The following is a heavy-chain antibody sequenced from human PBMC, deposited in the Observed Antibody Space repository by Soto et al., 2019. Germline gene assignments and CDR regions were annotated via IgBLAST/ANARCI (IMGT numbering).Heavy chain of an antibody. V-gene: IGHV3-23*01. CDR2: LIGSGGSP. Sequence: GGSLRLSWAASGFTFGSYAMSWVRQAPGKGLEWVSALIGSGGSPYYAEAMKGLFTISSDNSKNTLYLQMHSLRAEDTAVYYCAKDRVGRTTVTTLYYYGMDVWGQGPTVTVYS. J-gene: IGHJ6*02. D-gene: IGHD4-17*01. CDR1: GFTFGSYA. CDR3: AKDRVGRTTVTTLYYYGMDV.